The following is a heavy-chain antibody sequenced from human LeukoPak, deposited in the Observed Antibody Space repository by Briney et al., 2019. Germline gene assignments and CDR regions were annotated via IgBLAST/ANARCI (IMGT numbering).Heavy chain of an antibody. D-gene: IGHD2-15*01. CDR1: GGSISTYY. J-gene: IGHJ4*02. Sequence: SETLSLTCTVSGGSISTYYWNWIRQPAGKGLEWIGRIYTGGYANYNPSVKSRVTMSVDTSKNQFSLKLSSVTAADTAVYYCATDCSGSSCYPAGFDYWGQGILVTVSS. CDR3: ATDCSGSSCYPAGFDY. V-gene: IGHV4-4*07. CDR2: IYTGGYA.